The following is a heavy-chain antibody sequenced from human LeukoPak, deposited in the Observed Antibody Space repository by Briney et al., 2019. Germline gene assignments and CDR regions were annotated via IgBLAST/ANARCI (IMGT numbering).Heavy chain of an antibody. D-gene: IGHD3-10*01. Sequence: ASVKVSCKASGGTFSSYAISWVRQAPGQGLEWMGGIIPIFGTANYAQKFQGRVTITADKSTSTAYMELSSLRSEDTAAYYCARVSYGSGSYYYYYYYMDVWGKGTTVTVSS. V-gene: IGHV1-69*06. J-gene: IGHJ6*03. CDR2: IIPIFGTA. CDR3: ARVSYGSGSYYYYYYYMDV. CDR1: GGTFSSYA.